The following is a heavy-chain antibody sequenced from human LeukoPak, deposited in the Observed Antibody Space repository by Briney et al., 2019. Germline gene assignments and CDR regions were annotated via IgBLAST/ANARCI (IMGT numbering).Heavy chain of an antibody. D-gene: IGHD3-9*01. J-gene: IGHJ4*02. CDR1: GFTFSSYS. CDR2: ISSSSSYI. CDR3: ARDSRPDILTGYYPACGDY. V-gene: IGHV3-21*01. Sequence: GGSLRLSCAASGFTFSSYSMNWVRQAPGKGLEWVSSISSSSSYIYYADSVKGRFTISRDNAKNSLYPQMNSLRAEDTALYYCARDSRPDILTGYYPACGDYWGQGTLVTVSS.